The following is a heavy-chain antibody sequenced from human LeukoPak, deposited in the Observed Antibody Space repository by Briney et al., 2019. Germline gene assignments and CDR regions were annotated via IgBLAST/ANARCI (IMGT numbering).Heavy chain of an antibody. D-gene: IGHD3-3*01. CDR3: ARVVIVDTIFGVVTYGFDY. V-gene: IGHV4-34*01. CDR1: GGSFSGYY. CDR2: INHSGST. Sequence: PSETLSLTCAVYGGSFSGYYGSWIRQPPGKGLEWIGEINHSGSTNYNPSLKSRVTISVDTSKNQFSLKLSSVTAADTAVYYCARVVIVDTIFGVVTYGFDYWGQGTLVTVSS. J-gene: IGHJ4*02.